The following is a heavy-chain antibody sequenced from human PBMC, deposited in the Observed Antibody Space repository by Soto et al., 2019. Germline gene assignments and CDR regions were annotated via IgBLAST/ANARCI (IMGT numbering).Heavy chain of an antibody. CDR1: GFPFSSYA. Sequence: PGGSLRLSCAASGFPFSSYAMSWVRQAPGKGLEWVSTIRGIGGDTYYADSVKGRFTISRDNSRNTLSLQMNSLRADDTAVYYCAKDFFSRGTPTSVYFDSWGQGTLVTVSS. V-gene: IGHV3-23*01. CDR3: AKDFFSRGTPTSVYFDS. D-gene: IGHD3-10*01. CDR2: IRGIGGDT. J-gene: IGHJ4*02.